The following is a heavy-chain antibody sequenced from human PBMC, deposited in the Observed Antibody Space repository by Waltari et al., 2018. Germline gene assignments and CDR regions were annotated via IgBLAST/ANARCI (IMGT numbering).Heavy chain of an antibody. J-gene: IGHJ3*02. D-gene: IGHD2-21*01. CDR2: ISGSGGST. Sequence: EVQLLESGGGLVQPGGSLRLSCAASGFTFSSYAMRWVRQAPGKGPEWVSAISGSGGSTYYADSVKGRFTISRDNSKNTLYLQMNSLRAEDTAVYYCAKPLIVVVIARGDAFDIWGQGTMVTVSS. V-gene: IGHV3-23*01. CDR3: AKPLIVVVIARGDAFDI. CDR1: GFTFSSYA.